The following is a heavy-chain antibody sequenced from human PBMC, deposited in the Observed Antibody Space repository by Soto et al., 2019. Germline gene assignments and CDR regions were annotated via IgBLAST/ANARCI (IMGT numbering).Heavy chain of an antibody. CDR2: ICWDDGK. V-gene: IGHV2-5*02. Sequence: SGPTLVNPTQTLTLTCTFSGFSLSTSGVCVGWFRQPPGKALEWLAIICWDDGKRYSPSLKSRLTITQDTSKKQVVLILTNMDPVDTATYFCAHRRQLGDFDYWGQGTLVTVSS. CDR1: GFSLSTSGVC. CDR3: AHRRQLGDFDY. J-gene: IGHJ4*02. D-gene: IGHD3-16*01.